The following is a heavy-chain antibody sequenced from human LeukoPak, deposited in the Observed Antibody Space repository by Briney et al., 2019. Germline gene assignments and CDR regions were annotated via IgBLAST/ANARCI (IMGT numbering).Heavy chain of an antibody. CDR3: ARGVKYQLLLGDNWFDP. J-gene: IGHJ5*02. D-gene: IGHD2-2*01. Sequence: ASVKVSCKASGYTFTSYYMHWVRQAPGQGLEWMGIINPSGSSTSYAQKFQGRVTMTRDTSTSTVYMELSSLRSEDTAVYYCARGVKYQLLLGDNWFDPWGQGTLVTVSS. CDR1: GYTFTSYY. V-gene: IGHV1-46*01. CDR2: INPSGSST.